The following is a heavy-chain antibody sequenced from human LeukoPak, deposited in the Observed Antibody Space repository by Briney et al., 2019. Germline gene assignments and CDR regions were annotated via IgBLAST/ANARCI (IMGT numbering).Heavy chain of an antibody. J-gene: IGHJ6*02. Sequence: GGSLRLSCAASGFTFNSYAMSWVRQAPGKGLEWVSVIYSGGSTYYADSVKGRFTISRDNSKNTLYLQMNSLRAEDTAVYYCARDSSIYYGMDVWGQGTTVTVSS. CDR3: ARDSSIYYGMDV. CDR2: IYSGGST. CDR1: GFTFNSYA. V-gene: IGHV3-53*01.